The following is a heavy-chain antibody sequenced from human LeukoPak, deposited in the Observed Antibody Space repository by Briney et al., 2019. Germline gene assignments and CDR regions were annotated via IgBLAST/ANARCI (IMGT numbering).Heavy chain of an antibody. Sequence: ASVKVSCKASGYSFTSYYMHWVRQAPGQGLEWMGIINPSGGSTSHAQKFQGRVTMTRDTSTSTVYMELSSLRSEETAVYYCARDHQYCSGGSCHFDYWGQGTLVTVSS. J-gene: IGHJ4*02. CDR2: INPSGGST. CDR3: ARDHQYCSGGSCHFDY. V-gene: IGHV1-46*01. D-gene: IGHD2-15*01. CDR1: GYSFTSYY.